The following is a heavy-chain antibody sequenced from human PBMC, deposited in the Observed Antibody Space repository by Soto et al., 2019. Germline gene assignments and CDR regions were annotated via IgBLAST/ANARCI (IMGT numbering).Heavy chain of an antibody. CDR3: TPRIVGATTLDY. D-gene: IGHD1-26*01. J-gene: IGHJ4*02. Sequence: EVQLVESGGGLVKPGGSLRLSCAASGFTFSNAWMSWVRQAPGKGLEWVGRIKSKTDGGTTDYAAPVKGRFTISRDDSKNTLYLQMNSLKIEDTAVYYCTPRIVGATTLDYWGQGTLVTVSS. V-gene: IGHV3-15*01. CDR1: GFTFSNAW. CDR2: IKSKTDGGTT.